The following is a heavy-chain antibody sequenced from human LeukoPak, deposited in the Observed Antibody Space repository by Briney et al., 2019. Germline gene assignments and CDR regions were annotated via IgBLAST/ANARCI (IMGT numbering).Heavy chain of an antibody. J-gene: IGHJ5*02. CDR2: INPNSGGT. Sequence: ASVKVSCKASGYTFTGYYMHWVRQAPGQGLEWMGWINPNSGGTNYAQKFQGRVTMTRDTSISTVYMELSSLRSEDTAVYYCARANGENNWFDPWGQGTLVTVSS. CDR3: ARANGENNWFDP. V-gene: IGHV1-2*02. D-gene: IGHD7-27*01. CDR1: GYTFTGYY.